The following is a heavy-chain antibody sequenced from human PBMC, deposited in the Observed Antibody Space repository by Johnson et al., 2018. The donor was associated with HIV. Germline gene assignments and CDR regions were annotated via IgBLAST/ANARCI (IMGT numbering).Heavy chain of an antibody. CDR2: ISGSGGST. D-gene: IGHD6-19*01. Sequence: EVQLVESGGGLIQPGGSLRLSCAASGFTFNSYAMSWVRQGPGKGLEWVAAISGSGGSTYYADSVKGRFTISRDNSRNTLYLQMKSLRAEDTAVYYCAKDLGITVAGRGGLDACDIWGQGTMVTVSS. V-gene: IGHV3-23*04. CDR1: GFTFNSYA. J-gene: IGHJ3*02. CDR3: AKDLGITVAGRGGLDACDI.